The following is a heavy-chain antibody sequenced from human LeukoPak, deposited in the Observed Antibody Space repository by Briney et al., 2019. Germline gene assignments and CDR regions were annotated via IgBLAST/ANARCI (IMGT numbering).Heavy chain of an antibody. D-gene: IGHD3-3*01. Sequence: SETLSLTCAVYGGSFSGYYWSWIRQPPGKGLEWIGEINHNGSTNYNPSLKSRVTISVDTSKNQFSLKLSSVTAADTAVYYCARGRLRFLEWLSPFDYWGQGTLVTVSS. CDR3: ARGRLRFLEWLSPFDY. CDR2: INHNGST. V-gene: IGHV4-34*01. J-gene: IGHJ4*02. CDR1: GGSFSGYY.